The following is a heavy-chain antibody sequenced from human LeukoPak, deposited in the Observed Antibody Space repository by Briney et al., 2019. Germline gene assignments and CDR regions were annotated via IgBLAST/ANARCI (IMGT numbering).Heavy chain of an antibody. V-gene: IGHV3-74*01. CDR3: ASGGDWVQFASHFDY. CDR2: IYSDGNST. J-gene: IGHJ4*02. Sequence: PGGSLRLSCAASGFSFSNYWMHGVRQGPGKGLVWVSGIYSDGNSTSYADSVKGRFTISRDNAKNTLFLQMNSLRAEDTAVYFCASGGDWVQFASHFDYWGQGTLVTVSS. CDR1: GFSFSNYW. D-gene: IGHD5-24*01.